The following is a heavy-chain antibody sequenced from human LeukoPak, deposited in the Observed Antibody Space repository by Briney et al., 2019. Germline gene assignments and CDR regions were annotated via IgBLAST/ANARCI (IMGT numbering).Heavy chain of an antibody. CDR1: GGSISSSSYY. CDR2: IYYSGST. D-gene: IGHD3-10*01. CDR3: ASGGFGDQNWFDP. V-gene: IGHV4-39*07. Sequence: PSETLSLTCTVSGGSISSSSYYWGWVRQPPGKGLEWIGSIYYSGSTYYHPSLKSRVTISVDTSKNQFSLKLSSVTAADTAVYYGASGGFGDQNWFDPWGQGTLVTVSS. J-gene: IGHJ5*02.